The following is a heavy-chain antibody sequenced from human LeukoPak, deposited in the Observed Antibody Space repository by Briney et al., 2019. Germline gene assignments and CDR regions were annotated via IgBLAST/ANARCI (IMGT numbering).Heavy chain of an antibody. D-gene: IGHD3-10*01. CDR2: ISGSGGST. CDR3: ARDSTMVRGTGFDY. Sequence: GGSLRLSCAASGFTFSSYAMSWVRQAPGKGLEWVSAISGSGGSTYYADSVKGRFTISRDNSKNTLYLQMNSLRAEDTAVYYCARDSTMVRGTGFDYWGQGTLLTVSS. V-gene: IGHV3-23*01. J-gene: IGHJ4*02. CDR1: GFTFSSYA.